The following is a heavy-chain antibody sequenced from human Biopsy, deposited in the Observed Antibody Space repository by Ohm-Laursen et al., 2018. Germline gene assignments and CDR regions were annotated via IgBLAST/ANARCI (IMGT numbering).Heavy chain of an antibody. CDR2: IRNT. J-gene: IGHJ5*02. Sequence: SETLSLTWSVSGDSISSSTYYWGWIRQPPGKGLEWIGTIRNTYFRTSLKSRVTMSVDTSKNQFSLKLSSVTAADTAVYYCARGTNYYGPGRNRHWFDPWGQGTQVTVSS. CDR3: ARGTNYYGPGRNRHWFDP. CDR1: GDSISSSTYY. V-gene: IGHV4-39*01. D-gene: IGHD3-10*01.